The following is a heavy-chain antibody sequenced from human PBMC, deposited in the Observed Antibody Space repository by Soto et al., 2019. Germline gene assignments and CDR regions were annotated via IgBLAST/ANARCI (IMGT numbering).Heavy chain of an antibody. CDR1: GGSISSYY. V-gene: IGHV4-4*07. J-gene: IGHJ4*02. Sequence: SVTLSLTCTVSGGSISSYYWSWIRQPAGKGLEWIGRIYTSGSTNYNPSLKSRVTMSVDTSKNQFSLKLSSVTAADTAVYYCAKFGASGSYFQFDYWGPGTLVTVSS. CDR2: IYTSGST. CDR3: AKFGASGSYFQFDY. D-gene: IGHD3-10*01.